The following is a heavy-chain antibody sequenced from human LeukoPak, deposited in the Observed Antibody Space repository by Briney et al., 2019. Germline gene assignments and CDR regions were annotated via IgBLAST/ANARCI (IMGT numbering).Heavy chain of an antibody. CDR1: GYSISSGYY. CDR3: ASLYYDFWSGYFGY. V-gene: IGHV4-38-2*01. D-gene: IGHD3-3*01. CDR2: IYHSGST. J-gene: IGHJ4*02. Sequence: PSETLSLXCAVSGYSISSGYYWGWIRQPPGKGLEWIGSIYHSGSTYYNPSLKSRVTISVDTSKNQFSLKLSSVTAADTAVYYCASLYYDFWSGYFGYWGQGTLVTVSS.